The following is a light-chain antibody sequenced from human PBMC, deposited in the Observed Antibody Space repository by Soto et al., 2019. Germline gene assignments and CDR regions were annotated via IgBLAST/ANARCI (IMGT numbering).Light chain of an antibody. CDR2: SAS. V-gene: IGKV3-20*01. CDR3: QQYNSYPWT. J-gene: IGKJ1*01. Sequence: EIVLTQSPGTLSLSPGERGTLSCRASQNLGTLYLAWFQQKSGQAPRLLIYSASRRATGIPDRFTGSGSGTDFTLTINRVEPEDFATYYCQQYNSYPWTFGQGTKV. CDR1: QNLGTLY.